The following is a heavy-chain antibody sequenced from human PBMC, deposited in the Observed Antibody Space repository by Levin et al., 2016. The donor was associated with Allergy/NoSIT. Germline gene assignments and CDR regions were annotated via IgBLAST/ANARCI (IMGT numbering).Heavy chain of an antibody. D-gene: IGHD5-18*01. Sequence: SETLSLTCALYGGPFSGYYCSWIRQPPGKGLEWIAYIYYTGSTYYNPSLKSRVSVSVDTSNNQFSLRLHSVTAADTAVYYCARLAGDTYGTAYLDYWGQGTLVTVSS. J-gene: IGHJ4*02. V-gene: IGHV4-30-4*08. CDR1: GGPFSGYY. CDR2: IYYTGST. CDR3: ARLAGDTYGTAYLDY.